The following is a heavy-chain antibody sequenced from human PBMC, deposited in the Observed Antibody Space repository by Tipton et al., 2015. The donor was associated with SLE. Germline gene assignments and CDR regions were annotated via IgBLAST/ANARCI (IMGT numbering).Heavy chain of an antibody. D-gene: IGHD3-3*01. J-gene: IGHJ6*03. V-gene: IGHV4-31*11. Sequence: TLSLTCAVSGGSISSGGYYWSWIRQHPGKGLEWIGYIYYSGSTNYNPSLKSRVTISVDTSKNQFSLRLSSVTVADTAVYYCARGGDYDFWRGYIANMDVWGKGTTVTVSS. CDR2: IYYSGST. CDR1: GGSISSGGYY. CDR3: ARGGDYDFWRGYIANMDV.